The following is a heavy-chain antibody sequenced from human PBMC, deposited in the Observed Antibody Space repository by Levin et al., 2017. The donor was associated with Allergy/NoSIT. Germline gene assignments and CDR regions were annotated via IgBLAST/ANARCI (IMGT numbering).Heavy chain of an antibody. J-gene: IGHJ4*02. CDR3: ARGSGSYGVPYDY. V-gene: IGHV5-51*01. CDR1: GYSFTSYW. D-gene: IGHD1-26*01. Sequence: KVSCKGSGYSFTSYWIGWVRQMPGKGLEWMGIIYPGDSDTRYSPSFQGQVTISADKSISTAYLQWSSLKASDTAMYYCARGSGSYGVPYDYWGQGTLVTVSS. CDR2: IYPGDSDT.